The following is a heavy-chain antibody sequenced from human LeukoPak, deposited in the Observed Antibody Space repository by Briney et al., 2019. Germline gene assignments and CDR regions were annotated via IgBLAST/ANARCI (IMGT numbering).Heavy chain of an antibody. Sequence: PGGSLRLSCAASGFTFSSYGMHWVRQAPGKGLEWVVVIWYDGSNKYYADSVKGRFTISRDNSKNTLYLQMNSLRAEDTAVYYCARDGLTYYDILTGYGWFDPWGQGTLVTVSS. CDR1: GFTFSSYG. CDR3: ARDGLTYYDILTGYGWFDP. D-gene: IGHD3-9*01. V-gene: IGHV3-33*01. J-gene: IGHJ5*02. CDR2: IWYDGSNK.